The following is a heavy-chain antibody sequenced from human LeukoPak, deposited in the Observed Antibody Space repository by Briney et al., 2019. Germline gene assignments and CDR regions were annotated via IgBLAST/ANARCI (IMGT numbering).Heavy chain of an antibody. V-gene: IGHV4-59*01. CDR1: GGSISSYY. D-gene: IGHD3-10*01. CDR2: IYYTGST. CDR3: ARDFLSAYGSELGY. Sequence: SETLSLTCTVSGGSISSYYWTWIRQPPGKGLEWIGYIYYTGSTNYNPSLKSRVTISVDTSRNQFSLKLSSVTAADTAVYYCARDFLSAYGSELGYWGQGALVTVSS. J-gene: IGHJ4*02.